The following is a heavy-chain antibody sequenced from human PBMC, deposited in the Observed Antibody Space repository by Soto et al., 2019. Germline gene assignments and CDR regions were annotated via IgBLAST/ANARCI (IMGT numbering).Heavy chain of an antibody. J-gene: IGHJ6*02. CDR3: AREDDGGDRDYYGLDV. CDR1: GGSISYEYYH. D-gene: IGHD2-21*02. Sequence: QVQLQQPGPGLVKPSQTLSLTCTVSGGSISYEYYHWTWIRQSPGKGLEWIGYIHYSGSIIYNPSFKSRVTISVDTSKNQFSLQLSSVTAADTAVYFCAREDDGGDRDYYGLDVWGQGTTVTVSS. V-gene: IGHV4-30-4*08. CDR2: IHYSGSI.